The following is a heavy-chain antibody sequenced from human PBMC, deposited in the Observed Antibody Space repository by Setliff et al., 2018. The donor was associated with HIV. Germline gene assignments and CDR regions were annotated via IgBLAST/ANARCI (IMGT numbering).Heavy chain of an antibody. V-gene: IGHV4-4*08. D-gene: IGHD2-8*02. CDR2: IYNSGTT. J-gene: IGHJ4*02. CDR1: GVSISGHY. CDR3: ARLIHTGLLYFDY. Sequence: SETLSLTCSVSGVSISGHYWTWVRQPPGKGLGWIGYIYNSGTTDYNPSLESRVTISLDKAKDQVSLKLRSVTAADTALYYCARLIHTGLLYFDYWGLGMLVTVSS.